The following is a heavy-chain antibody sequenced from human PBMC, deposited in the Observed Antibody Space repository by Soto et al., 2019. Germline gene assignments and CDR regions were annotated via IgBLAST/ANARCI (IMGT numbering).Heavy chain of an antibody. V-gene: IGHV3-74*01. Sequence: SLRLSCAASEFTFSTYWMHWNRQVPGNGLDWVSRLNRDSSPTYYADSVNGRFTIYRDNAKYTLHLEMNSLNAEDTAVYYCVRDGNCISTSGYGNWYDPWGQGTLVTVSS. CDR3: VRDGNCISTSGYGNWYDP. CDR1: EFTFSTYW. D-gene: IGHD2-2*01. J-gene: IGHJ5*02. CDR2: LNRDSSPT.